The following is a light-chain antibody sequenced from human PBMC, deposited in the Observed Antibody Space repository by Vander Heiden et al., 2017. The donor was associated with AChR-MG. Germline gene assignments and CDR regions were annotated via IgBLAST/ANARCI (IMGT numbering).Light chain of an antibody. Sequence: QLVLTQSPSASASLGASVKLTCTLSSGHSSYAIAWHQQQPEKGPRYLMKLNSDGSHSKGDGIPDRFSGSSSGAERYLTISSLQSEDEADYYCQTRGTGIDGVFGGGTKLTVL. V-gene: IGLV4-69*01. J-gene: IGLJ3*02. CDR1: SGHSSYA. CDR3: QTRGTGIDGV. CDR2: LNSDGSH.